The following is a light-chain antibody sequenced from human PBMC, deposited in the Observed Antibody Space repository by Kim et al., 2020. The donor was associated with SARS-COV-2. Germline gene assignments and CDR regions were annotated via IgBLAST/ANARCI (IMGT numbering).Light chain of an antibody. Sequence: ASGGGRVTITCRANQDIRNDLGCYQHKSGQAPKVLIYGASTLQSGVPSRFSGSGSGTDFTLTISILQPEDFATYYCLQDYSYPRTFGQGTKVDIK. CDR3: LQDYSYPRT. V-gene: IGKV1-6*01. J-gene: IGKJ1*01. CDR2: GAS. CDR1: QDIRND.